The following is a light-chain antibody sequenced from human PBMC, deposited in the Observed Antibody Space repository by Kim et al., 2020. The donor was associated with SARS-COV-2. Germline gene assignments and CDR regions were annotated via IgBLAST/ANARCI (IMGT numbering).Light chain of an antibody. V-gene: IGLV3-1*01. CDR2: HDT. CDR3: QAWDSSRV. J-gene: IGLJ3*02. CDR1: NLGDRY. Sequence: VSVSPGQPASITCSGDNLGDRYVCWYQQKPGQSPVLVIYHDTKRPSGIPERFSGSNSGNTATLTISGTQTMDEADYYCQAWDSSRVFGGGTKLTVL.